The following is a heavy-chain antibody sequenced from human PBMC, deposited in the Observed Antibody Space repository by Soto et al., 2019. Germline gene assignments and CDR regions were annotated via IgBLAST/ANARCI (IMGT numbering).Heavy chain of an antibody. D-gene: IGHD3-3*01. J-gene: IGHJ6*02. CDR1: GGSFSSGGYY. CDR2: IYYSGST. Sequence: XETLSLTSTVSGGSFSSGGYYGSWIRQPPGKGLEWIGYIYYSGSTNYNPSLKSRVTISVDTSKNQFSLKLSSVTAADTAVYYCARDRIKIFGRDDYYGMDVWGQGTTVTVSS. CDR3: ARDRIKIFGRDDYYGMDV. V-gene: IGHV4-61*08.